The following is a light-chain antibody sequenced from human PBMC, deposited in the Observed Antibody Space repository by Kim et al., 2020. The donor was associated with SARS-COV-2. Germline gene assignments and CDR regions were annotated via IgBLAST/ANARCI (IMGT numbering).Light chain of an antibody. Sequence: VGERVRITGRARKNNNRGLAWYQKKQGKATKGMMYEAYTEETGVPSRGSGRGCGTEFTLTIRRLQTDDFENYNWQNHKTNPITFGEGTRREIK. CDR2: EAY. CDR3: QNHKTNPIT. V-gene: IGKV1-5*01. J-gene: IGKJ5*01. CDR1: KNNNRG.